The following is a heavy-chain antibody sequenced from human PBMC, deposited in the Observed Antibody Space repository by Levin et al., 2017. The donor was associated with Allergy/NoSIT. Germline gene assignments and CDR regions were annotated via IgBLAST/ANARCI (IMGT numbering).Heavy chain of an antibody. V-gene: IGHV4-61*01. J-gene: IGHJ4*02. CDR1: GGSVSSASYY. CDR3: ARDDPYGSGSPEVD. CDR2: IYNRGRT. D-gene: IGHD3-10*01. Sequence: SETLSLTCTVSGGSVSSASYYWSWMRQPPGKGLEWIGYIYNRGRTYYNPSLKSRVTISINTSRNQFSLKLTSVTAADTAVYYCARDDPYGSGSPEVDWGQGTLVTVSS.